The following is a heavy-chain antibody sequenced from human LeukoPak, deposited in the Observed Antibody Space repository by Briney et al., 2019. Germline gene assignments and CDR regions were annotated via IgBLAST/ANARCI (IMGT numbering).Heavy chain of an antibody. D-gene: IGHD1-20*01. V-gene: IGHV4-30-4*07. Sequence: SETLSLTCAVSGVAISRGGYAWNWIRQPPGKGLEWIAYIYHSGTTYYNPSLKSRATISVDTSKNQFSLKLSSVTAADTAVYYCARVLPITPYFDYWGQGTLVTVSS. CDR3: ARVLPITPYFDY. J-gene: IGHJ4*02. CDR1: GVAISRGGYA. CDR2: IYHSGTT.